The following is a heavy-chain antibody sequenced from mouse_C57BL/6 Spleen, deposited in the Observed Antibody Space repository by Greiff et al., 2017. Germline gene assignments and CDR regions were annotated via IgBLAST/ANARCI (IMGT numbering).Heavy chain of an antibody. D-gene: IGHD2-2*01. Sequence: VQLQQSGAELMKPGASVKLSCKATGYTFTGYWIEWVKQRPGHGLEWIGEILPGSGSTNYNEKFRGKATFTADTSSNTAYMQLSSLTTEDSAIYYCAQGIWLRRDYYAMDYWGQGTSVTVSS. CDR1: GYTFTGYW. V-gene: IGHV1-9*01. J-gene: IGHJ4*01. CDR3: AQGIWLRRDYYAMDY. CDR2: ILPGSGST.